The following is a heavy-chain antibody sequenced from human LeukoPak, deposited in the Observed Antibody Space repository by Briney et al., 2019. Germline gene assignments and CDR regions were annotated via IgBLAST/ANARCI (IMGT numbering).Heavy chain of an antibody. V-gene: IGHV4-30-2*01. J-gene: IGHJ4*02. CDR3: ARGAEYYAIWRGYAGYSDY. D-gene: IGHD3-3*01. Sequence: PSQTLSLTCAVSGGSISSVDYSWNWIRQPPGKGLEWIGSISHRGSTYYNPSLRSRITISLDRSKQKFSLKLTSVTAADTAVYFCARGAEYYAIWRGYAGYSDYWGQGISVTVSS. CDR1: GGSISSVDYS. CDR2: ISHRGST.